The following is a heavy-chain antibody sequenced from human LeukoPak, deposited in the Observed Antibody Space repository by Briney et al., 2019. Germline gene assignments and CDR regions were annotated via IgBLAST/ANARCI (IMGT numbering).Heavy chain of an antibody. CDR2: IYYSGST. V-gene: IGHV4-39*01. Sequence: SETLSLTCTVSGGSISSSSYYWGWIRQPPGKGLEWIGSIYYSGSTYYNPSLKSRVTISVDTSKNQFSLKLSSVTAADTAVYYCARLRGAKNFDYWGQGTLVTVSS. CDR3: ARLRGAKNFDY. CDR1: GGSISSSSYY. J-gene: IGHJ4*02. D-gene: IGHD3-10*01.